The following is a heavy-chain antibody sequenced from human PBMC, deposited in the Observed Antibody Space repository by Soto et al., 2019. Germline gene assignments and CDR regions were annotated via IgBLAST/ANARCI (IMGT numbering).Heavy chain of an antibody. D-gene: IGHD2-2*01. Sequence: ASVKVSCKASGYTFTSYGISWVRQAPGQGLEWMGWMNPNSGNTGYAQKFQGRVTMTRNTSISTAYMELSSLRSEDTAVYYCAKGYCSSTSCSYYYYYYMDVWGKGTTVTVSS. CDR2: MNPNSGNT. V-gene: IGHV1-8*02. CDR3: AKGYCSSTSCSYYYYYYMDV. CDR1: GYTFTSYG. J-gene: IGHJ6*03.